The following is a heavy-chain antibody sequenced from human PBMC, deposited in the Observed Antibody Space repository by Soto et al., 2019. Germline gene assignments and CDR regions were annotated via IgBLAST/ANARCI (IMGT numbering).Heavy chain of an antibody. CDR1: GGTFSSYA. CDR3: ARDGQQLALTSLAPRYYYGMDV. CDR2: IIPIFGTA. J-gene: IGHJ6*02. D-gene: IGHD6-13*01. Sequence: SVKVSCKASGGTFSSYAISWVRQALGQGLEWMGGIIPIFGTANYAQKFQGRVTITADESTSTAYMELSSLRSEDTAVYYCARDGQQLALTSLAPRYYYGMDVWGQGTTVTVSS. V-gene: IGHV1-69*13.